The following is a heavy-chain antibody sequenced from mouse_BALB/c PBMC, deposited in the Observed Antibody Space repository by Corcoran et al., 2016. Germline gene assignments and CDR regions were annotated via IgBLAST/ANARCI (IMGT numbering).Heavy chain of an antibody. CDR1: GFDFSRYW. CDR2: INPDSSTV. CDR3: TRRLGDAMDY. J-gene: IGHJ4*01. Sequence: EVKLLESGGGLVQPGGSLKLSCAASGFDFSRYWMSWVRQAPGKGLEWIGEINPDSSTVNYTPSLKDKFIISRDNAKNTLYLQMSKVRSEDTALYYCTRRLGDAMDYWGQGTSVSVSS. D-gene: IGHD4-1*01. V-gene: IGHV4-1*02.